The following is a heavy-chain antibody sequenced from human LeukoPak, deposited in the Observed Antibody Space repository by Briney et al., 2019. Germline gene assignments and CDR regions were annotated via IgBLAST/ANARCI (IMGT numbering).Heavy chain of an antibody. J-gene: IGHJ4*02. CDR2: IKQDGSEK. CDR3: VRDNWDAYFDY. D-gene: IGHD3-16*01. CDR1: GFTFSNYW. Sequence: GGSLRLSCVASGFTFSNYWMSWVRQAPGKGLEFVANIKQDGSEKNHVDSVKGRFTISRDNARNSPYLQMNSLRAEDTAVYYCVRDNWDAYFDYWGQGDLVTVSS. V-gene: IGHV3-7*05.